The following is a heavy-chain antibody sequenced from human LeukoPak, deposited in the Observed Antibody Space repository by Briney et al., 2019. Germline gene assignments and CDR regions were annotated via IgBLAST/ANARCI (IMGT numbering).Heavy chain of an antibody. V-gene: IGHV1-18*01. CDR3: ARDCSGGSCYPYYFDY. CDR1: GYTFTSYG. Sequence: ASVKVSCKASGYTFTSYGISWVRQAPGQGLEWMGWISAYNGNTNYAQKLQGRVTMTTDTSTSTAYMELRGLRSDDTAVYYCARDCSGGSCYPYYFDYWGQGTLVTVSS. J-gene: IGHJ4*02. D-gene: IGHD2-15*01. CDR2: ISAYNGNT.